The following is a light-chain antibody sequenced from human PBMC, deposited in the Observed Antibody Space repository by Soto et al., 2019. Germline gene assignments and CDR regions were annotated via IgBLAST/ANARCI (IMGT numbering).Light chain of an antibody. CDR3: SSFAGSRVLV. CDR1: SSDVGGHNY. V-gene: IGLV2-14*01. J-gene: IGLJ2*01. Sequence: QSALTQPASVSGSPGQSITISCTGTSSDVGGHNYVSWYQQHPGKAPQLIINEVSDRPSGVSNRFSGSKSGNTASLTISGLQAEDEAVYYCSSFAGSRVLVLGGGTKLTVL. CDR2: EVS.